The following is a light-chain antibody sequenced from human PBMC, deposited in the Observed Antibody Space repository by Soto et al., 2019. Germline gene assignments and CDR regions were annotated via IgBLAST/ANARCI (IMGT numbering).Light chain of an antibody. Sequence: EIVLTQSPATLSLSPGERATLSCRASQSLNSHLAWYQHKPGHAPRLLIYDAATRAAGIPARFTGSGSGTDFTLTISSLEPEDSGVYYCQQRNHWRSFCGGSKLEI. J-gene: IGKJ4*01. CDR2: DAA. V-gene: IGKV3-11*01. CDR3: QQRNHWRS. CDR1: QSLNSH.